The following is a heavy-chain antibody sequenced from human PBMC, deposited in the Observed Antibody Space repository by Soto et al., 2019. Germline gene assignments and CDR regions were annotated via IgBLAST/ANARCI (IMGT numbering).Heavy chain of an antibody. CDR3: AREGWPLLQTGMDV. D-gene: IGHD2-15*01. V-gene: IGHV3-48*02. CDR2: ISSSNRTI. Sequence: EVQLVESGGGLKQPGGSLRLSCAASGFTFRSYSRNWVRQAPGKGLEWVSYISSSNRTINYADSVKGRFIISRDNAKNSLYLQMHSLRDEDTAVYYCAREGWPLLQTGMDVWGQGTTVTVSS. J-gene: IGHJ6*02. CDR1: GFTFRSYS.